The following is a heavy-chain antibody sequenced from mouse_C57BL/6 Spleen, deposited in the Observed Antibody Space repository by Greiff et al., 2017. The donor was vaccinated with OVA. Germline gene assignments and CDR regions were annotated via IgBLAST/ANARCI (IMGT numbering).Heavy chain of an antibody. V-gene: IGHV1-64*01. CDR3: AREGLITAPFAY. CDR1: GYTFTSYW. J-gene: IGHJ3*01. CDR2: IHPNSGST. D-gene: IGHD1-1*01. Sequence: VQLQQPGAELVKPGASVKLSCKASGYTFTSYWMHWVKQRPGQGLEWIGMIHPNSGSTNYNEKFKSKATLTVDKSSSTAYMQLSSLTSEDSAVYYCAREGLITAPFAYWGQGTLVTVSA.